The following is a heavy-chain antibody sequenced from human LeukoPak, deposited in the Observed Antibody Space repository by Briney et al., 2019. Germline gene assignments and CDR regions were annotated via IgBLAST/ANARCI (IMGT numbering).Heavy chain of an antibody. CDR3: ARDWCSSTSCYFVY. Sequence: GGSLRLSCAASGFTFSDYYMSWIRQAPGKGLEWVSYISSSGSTIYYADSVKGRFTISRDNAKNSLYLQMNSLRAEDTAVYYCARDWCSSTSCYFVYWGQGTLVTVSS. CDR2: ISSSGSTI. D-gene: IGHD2-2*01. J-gene: IGHJ4*02. V-gene: IGHV3-11*01. CDR1: GFTFSDYY.